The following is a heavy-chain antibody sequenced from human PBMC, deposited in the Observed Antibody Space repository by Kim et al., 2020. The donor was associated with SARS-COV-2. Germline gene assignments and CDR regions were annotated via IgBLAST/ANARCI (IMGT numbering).Heavy chain of an antibody. CDR3: ARGRIAVAGLDAFDI. J-gene: IGHJ3*02. Sequence: DSVKGRFTISRDNSKNTLYLQMNSLRAEDTAVYYCARGRIAVAGLDAFDIWGQGTMVTVSS. V-gene: IGHV3-53*01. D-gene: IGHD6-19*01.